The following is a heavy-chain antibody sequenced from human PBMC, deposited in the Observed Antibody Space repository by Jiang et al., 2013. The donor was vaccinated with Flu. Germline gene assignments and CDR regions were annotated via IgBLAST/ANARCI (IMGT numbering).Heavy chain of an antibody. J-gene: IGHJ3*02. V-gene: IGHV2-70*01. CDR2: WDDDK. Sequence: WDDDKYYSTSLKTRLTISKDTSKNQVVLTMTNMDPVDTVTYYCARTMYYYDSSGHAFDIWGQGTMVTVSS. CDR3: ARTMYYYDSSGHAFDI. D-gene: IGHD3-22*01.